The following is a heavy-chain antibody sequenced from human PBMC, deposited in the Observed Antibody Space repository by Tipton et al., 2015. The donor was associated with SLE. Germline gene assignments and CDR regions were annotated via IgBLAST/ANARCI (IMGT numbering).Heavy chain of an antibody. CDR3: ARDREQLRHAFDI. V-gene: IGHV3-11*04. D-gene: IGHD6-6*01. CDR2: ISSSSSTI. Sequence: SLRLSCAASGFTFSDYYMSWIRQAPGKGLEWVSYISSSSSTIYYADSVKGRFTISRDNAKNSLYLQMNSLRDEDTAVYYCARDREQLRHAFDIWGQGTMVTVSS. CDR1: GFTFSDYY. J-gene: IGHJ3*02.